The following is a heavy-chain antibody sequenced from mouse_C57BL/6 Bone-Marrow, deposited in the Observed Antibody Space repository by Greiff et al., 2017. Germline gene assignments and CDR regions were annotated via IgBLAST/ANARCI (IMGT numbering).Heavy chain of an antibody. CDR2: IRSKSSNYAT. CDR3: VLNWSFAY. CDR1: GFTFNTYA. Sequence: DVKLVESGGGLVQPKGSLKLSCAASGFTFNTYAMHWVRQAPGKGLEWVASIRSKSSNYATYYADSVKGRFTISRDYSQRMLYLQMNNLKTEDTARDYCVLNWSFAYGGQGTLVTVSA. D-gene: IGHD4-1*01. V-gene: IGHV10-3*01. J-gene: IGHJ3*01.